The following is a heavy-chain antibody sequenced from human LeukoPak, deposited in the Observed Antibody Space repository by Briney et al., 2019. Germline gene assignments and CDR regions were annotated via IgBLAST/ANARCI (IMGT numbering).Heavy chain of an antibody. D-gene: IGHD4-23*01. CDR1: GLTFSSYE. CDR2: ISSSGSTI. Sequence: GGSLRLSCAASGLTFSSYEMNWVRQAPGKGLEWVSYISSSGSTIYYADSVKGRFTISRDNAKNSLYLQMNSLRAEDTAVYYCARETMVVNDAFDIWGQGTMVTVSS. V-gene: IGHV3-48*03. CDR3: ARETMVVNDAFDI. J-gene: IGHJ3*02.